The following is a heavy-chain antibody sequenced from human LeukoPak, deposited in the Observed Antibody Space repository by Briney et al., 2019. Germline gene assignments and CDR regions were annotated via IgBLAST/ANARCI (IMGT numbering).Heavy chain of an antibody. CDR2: ISYDGSNK. Sequence: GRSLRLSCAASGFTFSSYGMHWVRQAPGKGLEWVAVISYDGSNKYYADSVKGRFTISRDNSKNTLYLQMNSLRAEDTAVYYCARDRGDDYFDYWGQGTLVTVSS. J-gene: IGHJ4*02. CDR3: ARDRGDDYFDY. V-gene: IGHV3-30*03. D-gene: IGHD2-21*02. CDR1: GFTFSSYG.